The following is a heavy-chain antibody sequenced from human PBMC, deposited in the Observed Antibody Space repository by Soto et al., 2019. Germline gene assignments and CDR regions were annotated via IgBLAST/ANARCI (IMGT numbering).Heavy chain of an antibody. CDR2: IFYLGSS. D-gene: IGHD3-3*02. J-gene: IGHJ5*02. CDR1: GDSIISSDFY. CDR3: ARHSLALRKNNWFDP. Sequence: NPSETLSLTCIVSGDSIISSDFYWGWVRQPPGKGLEWIGSIFYLGSSYYNPSLKSRVTMSVDTSKNQFSLRLRSVTAADTALYFCARHSLALRKNNWFDPWGQGIMVTVSS. V-gene: IGHV4-39*01.